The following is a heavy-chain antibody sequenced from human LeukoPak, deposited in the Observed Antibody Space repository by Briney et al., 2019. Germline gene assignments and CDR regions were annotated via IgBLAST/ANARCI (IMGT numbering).Heavy chain of an antibody. D-gene: IGHD1-26*01. J-gene: IGHJ4*02. CDR3: ATLVYSGSRYHFDT. CDR1: NGAFKNYY. V-gene: IGHV4-59*01. Sequence: PSETLSLTCSVSNGAFKNYYWTWIRQPPGQGLEWIGNFLYSGTTTYRASLESRLIISVDNSKNTVSLRLFSVTAADTAVYYCATLVYSGSRYHFDTWGQGTLVIVSS. CDR2: FLYSGTT.